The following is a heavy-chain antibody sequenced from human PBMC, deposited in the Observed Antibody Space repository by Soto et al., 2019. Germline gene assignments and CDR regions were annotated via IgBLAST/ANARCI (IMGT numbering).Heavy chain of an antibody. D-gene: IGHD2-15*01. CDR3: ARAGGYCSGGSCYSYAFDI. V-gene: IGHV3-66*01. CDR1: GFTVSSNY. J-gene: IGHJ3*02. CDR2: IYSGGST. Sequence: GGSLRLSCAASGFTVSSNYMSWVRQAPGKGLEWVSVIYSGGSTYYADSVKGRFTISRDNSKNTLYLQMNSLRAEDTAVYYCARAGGYCSGGSCYSYAFDIWGQGTMVTVSS.